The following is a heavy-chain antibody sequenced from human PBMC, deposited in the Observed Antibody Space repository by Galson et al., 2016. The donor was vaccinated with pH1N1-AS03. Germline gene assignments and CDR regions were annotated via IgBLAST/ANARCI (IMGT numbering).Heavy chain of an antibody. CDR3: ARDRHHDGRLFYESAY. CDR2: FIPTFATT. V-gene: IGHV1-69*13. D-gene: IGHD5/OR15-5a*01. CDR1: GDSFHTYA. J-gene: IGHJ4*02. Sequence: SVKVSCKVSGDSFHTYAISWVRQAPGQGLEWIGGFIPTFATTHYAQRLQGRLTITADELTTTVYMDLTSLTSEDTAVYFCARDRHHDGRLFYESAYWGQGTLVTVSS.